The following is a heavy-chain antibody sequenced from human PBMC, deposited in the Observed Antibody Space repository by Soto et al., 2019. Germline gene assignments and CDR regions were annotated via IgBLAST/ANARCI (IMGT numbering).Heavy chain of an antibody. Sequence: EVQLLESGGGLVQPGGSLRLSCAASGFTFSSYAMSWVRQAPGKGLEWVSVISGSGDSTYYADSVRGRFTISRDNSKNTLYLQMNSLRAEDTAVYYCANDRDGAAAGPTKFYGMDIWGQGTTVTVSS. CDR1: GFTFSSYA. D-gene: IGHD6-13*01. CDR3: ANDRDGAAAGPTKFYGMDI. V-gene: IGHV3-23*01. J-gene: IGHJ6*02. CDR2: ISGSGDST.